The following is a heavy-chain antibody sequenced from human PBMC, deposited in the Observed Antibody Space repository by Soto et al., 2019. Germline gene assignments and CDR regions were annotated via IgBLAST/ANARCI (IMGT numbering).Heavy chain of an antibody. J-gene: IGHJ3*02. CDR2: IRSKAYGGTT. CDR1: GFTFGDYA. V-gene: IGHV3-49*03. Sequence: GGSLRLSCTASGFTFGDYAMSWFRQAPGKGLEWVGFIRSKAYGGTTEYAASVKGRFTISRDDSKSIAYLQMNSLKTEDTAVYYCTRDWGAVAGTQDDAFDIWGQGTMVTVSS. CDR3: TRDWGAVAGTQDDAFDI. D-gene: IGHD6-19*01.